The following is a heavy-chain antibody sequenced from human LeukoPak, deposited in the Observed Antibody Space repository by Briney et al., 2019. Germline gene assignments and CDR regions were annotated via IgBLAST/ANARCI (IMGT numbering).Heavy chain of an antibody. Sequence: GGSLRLSCAASGFTFSGYGMHWVRQAPGKGLEWVAVISYDGSNKYYADSVKGRFTISRDNSKNTLYLQMNSLRAEDTAVYYCAKDHPLFSFDYWGQGTLVTVSS. CDR1: GFTFSGYG. CDR3: AKDHPLFSFDY. CDR2: ISYDGSNK. J-gene: IGHJ4*02. V-gene: IGHV3-30*18.